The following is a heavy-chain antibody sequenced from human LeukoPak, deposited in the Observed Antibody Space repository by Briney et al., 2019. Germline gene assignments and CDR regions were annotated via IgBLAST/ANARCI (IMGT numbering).Heavy chain of an antibody. J-gene: IGHJ4*02. D-gene: IGHD6-19*01. CDR3: AKRYSSGWYYLDY. Sequence: GGSLRLSCAASGFTFSSYAMSWVRQAPGKGLEWVSAISGSGGSTYYADSVKGRFTVSRDNSKNTLYLQMNSLRAEDTAVYYCAKRYSSGWYYLDYWGQGTLVTVSS. CDR2: ISGSGGST. V-gene: IGHV3-23*01. CDR1: GFTFSSYA.